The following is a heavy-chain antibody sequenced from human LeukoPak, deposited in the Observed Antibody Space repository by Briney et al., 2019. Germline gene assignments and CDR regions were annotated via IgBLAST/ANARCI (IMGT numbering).Heavy chain of an antibody. D-gene: IGHD3-22*01. V-gene: IGHV1-69*06. CDR1: GGTFSSYA. CDR3: AREKYYYDSSGYYLPRLNFDY. Sequence: GASVKVSCKASGGTFSSYAISWVRQAPGQGLEWMGGIIPIFGTANYAQKFQGRVTITADKSTSTAYMELSSLRSEDTAVYYCAREKYYYDSSGYYLPRLNFDYWGQGTLVTVSS. CDR2: IIPIFGTA. J-gene: IGHJ4*02.